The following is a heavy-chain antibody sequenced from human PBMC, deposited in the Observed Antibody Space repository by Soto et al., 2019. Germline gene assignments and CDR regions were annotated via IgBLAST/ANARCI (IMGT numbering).Heavy chain of an antibody. Sequence: SGPTLVNPTQTLTLACTFSGFSLSTTGVGVGWIRQPPGKALEWLAIIYWNDDKRYSPSLPSRLTIIKDTSKNQVVLIMTNLDPVDTATYYCARRPTASYYYDAFDVWGQGTMVTVS. D-gene: IGHD3-22*01. V-gene: IGHV2-5*01. CDR3: ARRPTASYYYDAFDV. CDR2: IYWNDDK. J-gene: IGHJ3*01. CDR1: GFSLSTTGVG.